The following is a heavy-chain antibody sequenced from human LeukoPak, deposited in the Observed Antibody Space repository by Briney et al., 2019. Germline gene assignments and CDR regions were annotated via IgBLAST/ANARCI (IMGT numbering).Heavy chain of an antibody. Sequence: QAGGSLRLSCTVSGFTVSSNSMSWVRQAPGKGLEWVSFIYSAGNTHYSDSEKGRFTISIDNSKNTLYLQMNSLRAEDTAVYYCARRAGAYSHPYDYWGQGTLVTVSS. D-gene: IGHD4/OR15-4a*01. CDR1: GFTVSSNS. CDR3: ARRAGAYSHPYDY. V-gene: IGHV3-53*01. CDR2: IYSAGNT. J-gene: IGHJ4*02.